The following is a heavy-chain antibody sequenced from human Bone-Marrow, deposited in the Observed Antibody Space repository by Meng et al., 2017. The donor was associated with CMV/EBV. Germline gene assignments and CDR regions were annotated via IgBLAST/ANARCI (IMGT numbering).Heavy chain of an antibody. V-gene: IGHV3-13*01. D-gene: IGHD3-22*01. Sequence: GESLKISCAASGFTFSSYDMHWVRQATGKGLEWVSAIGTAGDTYYPGSVKGRFTISRENAKNSLYLQMNSLRAGDTAVYYCAKSGMGSSGYSPYFFDYWGQGTLVTVSS. CDR3: AKSGMGSSGYSPYFFDY. CDR1: GFTFSSYD. CDR2: IGTAGDT. J-gene: IGHJ4*02.